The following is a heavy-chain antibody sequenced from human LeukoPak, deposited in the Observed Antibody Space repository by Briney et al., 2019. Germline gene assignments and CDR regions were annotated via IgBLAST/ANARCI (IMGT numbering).Heavy chain of an antibody. V-gene: IGHV3-7*01. Sequence: GGSLRLSCAASGFTFSSYWMSWVRQAPGKGLEWVANIKQDGSEKYYVDSVKGRFTISRDNAKNSLYLQMNSLRAEDTAVYYCARDAVAYDFWSGYCTLGAFDIWGQGTMVTVSS. D-gene: IGHD3-3*01. CDR1: GFTFSSYW. CDR2: IKQDGSEK. CDR3: ARDAVAYDFWSGYCTLGAFDI. J-gene: IGHJ3*02.